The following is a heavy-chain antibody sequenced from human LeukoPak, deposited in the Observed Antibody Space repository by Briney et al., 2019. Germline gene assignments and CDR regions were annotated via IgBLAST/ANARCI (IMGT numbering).Heavy chain of an antibody. V-gene: IGHV3-30*02. Sequence: GGSLRPSCAASGFTFTTYGMHWVRQSPGKGLGWVAFIRIDGSDKYYAYSVKGRFTISRDNSKNALYLQMNSLRAEDTAVYYCTKQGSGCLYQYYMDVWGKGTTVTISS. CDR2: IRIDGSDK. J-gene: IGHJ6*03. D-gene: IGHD3-10*01. CDR1: GFTFTTYG. CDR3: TKQGSGCLYQYYMDV.